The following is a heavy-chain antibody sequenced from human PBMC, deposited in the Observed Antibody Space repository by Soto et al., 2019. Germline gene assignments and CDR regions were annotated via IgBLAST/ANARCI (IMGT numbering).Heavy chain of an antibody. V-gene: IGHV3-48*02. Sequence: GGSLRLSCAASGFTFSTYAMNWVRQFPGRGLEWVSYISSSSSAIDYADSVKGRFTVSRDNAKNSLYLQMNSLRDEDTAVYYCASDRSLGSNWYYYLESWGQGALVTVSS. CDR2: ISSSSSAI. CDR1: GFTFSTYA. J-gene: IGHJ4*02. D-gene: IGHD3-16*01. CDR3: ASDRSLGSNWYYYLES.